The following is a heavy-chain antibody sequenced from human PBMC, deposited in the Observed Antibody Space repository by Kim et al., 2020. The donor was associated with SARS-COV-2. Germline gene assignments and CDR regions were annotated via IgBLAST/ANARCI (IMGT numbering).Heavy chain of an antibody. V-gene: IGHV4-34*01. J-gene: IGHJ4*01. Sequence: SETLSLTCAVDGGSFSGYHWSWIRQAPGKGLEWVGEINHSGSPNSNPAIKSRVTISVDTSKNQFSLKLSSVTAADTAVYYCARSYCGADCYSGGEDYWG. D-gene: IGHD2-21*02. CDR1: GGSFSGYH. CDR3: ARSYCGADCYSGGEDY. CDR2: INHSGSP.